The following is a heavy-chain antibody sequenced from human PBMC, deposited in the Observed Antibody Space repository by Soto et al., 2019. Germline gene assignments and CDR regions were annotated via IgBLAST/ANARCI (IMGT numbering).Heavy chain of an antibody. D-gene: IGHD3-22*01. J-gene: IGHJ4*02. V-gene: IGHV4-31*03. CDR2: IYYSGST. Sequence: TLSLTCTVSGGSISSGCYYWSWIRQHPGKGLEWIGYIYYSGSTYYNPSLKSRVTISVDTSKNQFSLKLSSVTAADTAVYYCARDRSYYDSSGYYYVLDHWGQGTLVTVSS. CDR3: ARDRSYYDSSGYYYVLDH. CDR1: GGSISSGCYY.